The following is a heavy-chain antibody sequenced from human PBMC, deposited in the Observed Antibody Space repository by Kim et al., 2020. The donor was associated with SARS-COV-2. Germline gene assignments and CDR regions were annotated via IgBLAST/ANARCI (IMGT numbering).Heavy chain of an antibody. V-gene: IGHV3-33*06. CDR3: AKDCAGFGLLWFGEPICGMDV. J-gene: IGHJ6*02. D-gene: IGHD3-10*01. CDR1: GFTFSSYG. Sequence: GGSLRLSCAASGFTFSSYGMHWVRQAPGKGLEWVAVIWYDGSNKYYADSVRGRFTISRDNSKNTLYLQMNSLRAEDTAVYYCAKDCAGFGLLWFGEPICGMDVWGQGTTGTVSS. CDR2: IWYDGSNK.